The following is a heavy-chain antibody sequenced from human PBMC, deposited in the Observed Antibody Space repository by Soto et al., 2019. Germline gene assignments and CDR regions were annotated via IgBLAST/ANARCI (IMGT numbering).Heavy chain of an antibody. V-gene: IGHV3-23*01. J-gene: IGHJ4*02. Sequence: GSLRLSCAASGFIFSNYAMFWVRQAPGKGLDWVSTIYAGGGTTHYAESVKGRFTISRDNSNNRLYLQLNNLRAEDTAVYFCAKDLIRGDGYVDFDYWGQGTLVTVYS. CDR3: AKDLIRGDGYVDFDY. CDR1: GFIFSNYA. D-gene: IGHD3-10*01. CDR2: IYAGGGTT.